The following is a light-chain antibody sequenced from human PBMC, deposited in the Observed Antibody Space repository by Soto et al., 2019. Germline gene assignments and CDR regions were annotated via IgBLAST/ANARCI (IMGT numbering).Light chain of an antibody. Sequence: DIQMPQSPSSLSASVGDSVTITCRASQGISNYLAWYQQKPGKVPKLLIYAASTLQSGVPSRFSGSGSGTDFTLTISSLQPGDFATYYCKQYSSRSTVGQGTKVDIK. CDR2: AAS. CDR1: QGISNY. V-gene: IGKV1-27*01. CDR3: KQYSSRST. J-gene: IGKJ1*01.